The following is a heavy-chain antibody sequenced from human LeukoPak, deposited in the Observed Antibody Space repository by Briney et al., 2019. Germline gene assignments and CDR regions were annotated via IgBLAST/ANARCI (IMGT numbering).Heavy chain of an antibody. J-gene: IGHJ4*02. V-gene: IGHV3-9*01. D-gene: IGHD7-27*01. CDR2: ISWNSGSI. Sequence: SGGSLRLSCAASGFTFDDYAMHWVRQAPGKGLEWVSGISWNSGSIGYADSVKGRFTISRDNAKNSLYLQMNSLRAEDTALYYCAMWASTGDLDYWGQGTLVTVSS. CDR1: GFTFDDYA. CDR3: AMWASTGDLDY.